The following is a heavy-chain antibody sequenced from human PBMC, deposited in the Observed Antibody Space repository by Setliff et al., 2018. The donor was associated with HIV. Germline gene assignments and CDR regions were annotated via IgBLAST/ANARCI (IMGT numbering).Heavy chain of an antibody. CDR3: ARDQWLQSHFDY. J-gene: IGHJ4*02. D-gene: IGHD5-12*01. CDR1: GFTFSSYW. V-gene: IGHV3-7*03. Sequence: GESLKISCAASGFTFSSYWMSWVRQAPGKGLEWVANIKQDGSEKYYVDSVKGRFTISRDNAKNSLYLQMNSLRAEDTAVYYCARDQWLQSHFDYWGQGTLVTVSS. CDR2: IKQDGSEK.